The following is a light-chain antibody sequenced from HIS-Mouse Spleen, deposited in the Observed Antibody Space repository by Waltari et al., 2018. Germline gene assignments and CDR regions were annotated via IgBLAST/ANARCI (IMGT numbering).Light chain of an antibody. CDR2: GAS. CDR1: QSVSTK. J-gene: IGKJ1*01. CDR3: QQYNNWPWT. Sequence: EIVMTQSPATRSVSPGERATLPCRASQSVSTKLAWYQQKPGQAPRLLIYGASTRATGIPARFSGSGSGTEFTLTISSMQSEDFAVYYCQQYNNWPWTFGQGTKVEIK. V-gene: IGKV3-15*01.